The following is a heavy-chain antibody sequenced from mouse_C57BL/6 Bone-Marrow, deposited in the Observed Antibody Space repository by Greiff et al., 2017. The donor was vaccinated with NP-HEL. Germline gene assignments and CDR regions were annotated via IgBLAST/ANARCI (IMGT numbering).Heavy chain of an antibody. V-gene: IGHV1-39*01. Sequence: EVQLQESGPELVKPGASVKISCKASGYSFTDYNMNWVKQSNGKSLEWIGVINPNYGTTSYNQKFKGKATLTVDQSSSTAYMQLNSLTSEDSAVYYCARWGDYGFPYAMDYWGQGTSVTVSS. CDR3: ARWGDYGFPYAMDY. CDR1: GYSFTDYN. D-gene: IGHD2-4*01. CDR2: INPNYGTT. J-gene: IGHJ4*01.